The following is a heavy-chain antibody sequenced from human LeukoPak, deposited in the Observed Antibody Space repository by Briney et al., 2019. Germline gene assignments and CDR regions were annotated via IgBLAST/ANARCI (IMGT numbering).Heavy chain of an antibody. V-gene: IGHV1-69*06. Sequence: EASVKVSCKASGGTFSSYAIGWVRQAPGQGLEWMGGIIPIFGTANYAQKFQGRVTITADKSTSTAYMELSSLRSEDTAVYYCASGGVYDSSGYYYYFDYWGQGTLVTVSS. CDR1: GGTFSSYA. D-gene: IGHD3-22*01. CDR3: ASGGVYDSSGYYYYFDY. J-gene: IGHJ4*02. CDR2: IIPIFGTA.